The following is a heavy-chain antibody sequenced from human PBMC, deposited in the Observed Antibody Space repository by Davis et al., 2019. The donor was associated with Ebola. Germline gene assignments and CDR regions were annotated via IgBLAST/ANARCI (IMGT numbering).Heavy chain of an antibody. D-gene: IGHD3-3*01. J-gene: IGHJ6*04. Sequence: ASVKVSCKASGYTFTSHDINWVRQATGQGLEWMGWMNPNSGNTGYAQKFQGRVTMTRNTSISTAYMELSSLRSEDTAVYYCAVLITIFGVGQTDVWGKGTTVTVSS. V-gene: IGHV1-8*01. CDR1: GYTFTSHD. CDR2: MNPNSGNT. CDR3: AVLITIFGVGQTDV.